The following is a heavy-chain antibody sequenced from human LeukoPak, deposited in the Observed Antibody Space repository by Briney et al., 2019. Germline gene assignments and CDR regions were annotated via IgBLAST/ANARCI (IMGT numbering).Heavy chain of an antibody. V-gene: IGHV1-3*01. CDR3: ARAKDIVVVPAAPDY. CDR1: GYTFTSYA. D-gene: IGHD2-2*01. Sequence: ASVTVSCKASGYTFTSYAMHWVRQAPGQRLEWMGWINAGNGNTKYSQNFQGRVTTTRDTSASTAYMELTSLRSEDTAVYYCARAKDIVVVPAAPDYWGQGTLVTVSS. CDR2: INAGNGNT. J-gene: IGHJ4*02.